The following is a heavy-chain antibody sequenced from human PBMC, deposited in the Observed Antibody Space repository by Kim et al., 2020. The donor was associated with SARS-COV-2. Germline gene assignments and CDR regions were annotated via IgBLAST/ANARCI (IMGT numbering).Heavy chain of an antibody. J-gene: IGHJ4*02. D-gene: IGHD2-21*02. CDR2: KK. Sequence: KKNKAESVKGRFTVSRDNSNNTLNLQVNSLKAEDTAVYYCARDFTADYFDYWGQGTLVTVSS. V-gene: IGHV3-30*07. CDR3: ARDFTADYFDY.